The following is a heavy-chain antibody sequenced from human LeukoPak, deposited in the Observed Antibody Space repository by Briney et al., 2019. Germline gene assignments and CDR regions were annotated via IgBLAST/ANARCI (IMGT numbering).Heavy chain of an antibody. Sequence: GGSLRLSCAASGFTFSSHWMSWVRQAPGKGLEWVAYIKQDASDKYYVDSMKGRFTISRDNAKNSLYLQMNSLRAEDTAVYYCARVNEIVVVVSAAYDYWGQGTLVTVSS. CDR3: ARVNEIVVVVSAAYDY. D-gene: IGHD2-15*01. V-gene: IGHV3-7*01. CDR2: IKQDASDK. J-gene: IGHJ4*02. CDR1: GFTFSSHW.